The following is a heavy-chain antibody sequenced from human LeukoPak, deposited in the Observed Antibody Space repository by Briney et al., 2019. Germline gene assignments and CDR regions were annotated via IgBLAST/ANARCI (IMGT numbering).Heavy chain of an antibody. CDR2: IWYDGSNK. CDR3: ARDTRLPKKEGTFDY. V-gene: IGHV3-33*01. CDR1: GFTFSSYG. Sequence: PGGSLRLSCAASGFTFSSYGMHWVRQAPGKGLEWVAVIWYDGSNKYYADSVKGRFTISRDNSKNTLYLQMNSLRAEDTAVYYCARDTRLPKKEGTFDYWGQGTLVTVSS. D-gene: IGHD1-7*01. J-gene: IGHJ4*02.